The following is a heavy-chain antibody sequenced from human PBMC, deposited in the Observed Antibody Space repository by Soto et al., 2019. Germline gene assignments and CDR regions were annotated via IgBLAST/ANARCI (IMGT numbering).Heavy chain of an antibody. CDR3: AVGRGFCGGDCSDAFDI. J-gene: IGHJ3*02. D-gene: IGHD2-21*02. CDR1: GYSYSTYA. V-gene: IGHV1-3*01. CDR2: INVDNGKT. Sequence: ASVKVSCKASGYSYSTYALHWVRQAPGQRLEWMGWINVDNGKTKYSQKLQGSVTITRDTSASTVYMELSSLRSEDTAVYYCAVGRGFCGGDCSDAFDIWGQGTMVT.